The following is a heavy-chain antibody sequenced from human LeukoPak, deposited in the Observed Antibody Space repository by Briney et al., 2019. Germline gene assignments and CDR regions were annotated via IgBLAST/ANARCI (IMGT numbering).Heavy chain of an antibody. Sequence: GGSLRLSCAASGFTFSSYGMSWVRQAPGKGLEWVSAISGSGGSTYYADSVKGRFTISRDNSKNTLCLQMNSLRAEDTAVYYCAKDIQYSSSWYSKGAFDIWGQGTMVTVSS. D-gene: IGHD6-13*01. CDR1: GFTFSSYG. CDR3: AKDIQYSSSWYSKGAFDI. CDR2: ISGSGGST. V-gene: IGHV3-23*01. J-gene: IGHJ3*02.